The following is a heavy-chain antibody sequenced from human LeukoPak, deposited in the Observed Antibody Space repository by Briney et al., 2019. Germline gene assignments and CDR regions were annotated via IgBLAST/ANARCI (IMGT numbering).Heavy chain of an antibody. D-gene: IGHD3-22*01. CDR1: GFTFSSYG. J-gene: IGHJ3*02. CDR2: ISWNSGSI. V-gene: IGHV3-9*01. CDR3: AKDFFRGFDAFDI. Sequence: GGSLRLSCAASGFTFSSYGMHWVRQAPGKGLEWVSGISWNSGSIGYADSVKGRFTISRDNAKNSLYLQMNSLRAEDTALYYCAKDFFRGFDAFDIWGQGTMVTVSS.